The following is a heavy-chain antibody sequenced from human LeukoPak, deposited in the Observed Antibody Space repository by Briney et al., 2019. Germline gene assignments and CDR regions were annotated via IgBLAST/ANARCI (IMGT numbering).Heavy chain of an antibody. CDR2: ISYDGSNK. Sequence: GGSLRLSCAASGFTFSSYGMHWVRQAPGKGLEWVAVISYDGSNKYYADSVKGRFTISRDNSKNTLYLQMNSLRAEDTAVYYCAKDESVVVAATLFDYWGQGTLVTVSS. J-gene: IGHJ4*02. CDR3: AKDESVVVAATLFDY. D-gene: IGHD2-15*01. V-gene: IGHV3-30*18. CDR1: GFTFSSYG.